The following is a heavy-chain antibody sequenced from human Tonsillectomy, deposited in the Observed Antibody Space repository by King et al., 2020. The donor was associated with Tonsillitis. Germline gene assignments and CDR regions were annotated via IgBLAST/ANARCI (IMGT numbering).Heavy chain of an antibody. J-gene: IGHJ4*02. V-gene: IGHV1-2*02. CDR2: INPNSDGT. Sequence: VQLVESGAEVKKPGASVKVSCKASGYPFTGYYIHWVRQAPGQRPEWMGWINPNSDGTHYAQKFQGRVTMTRDTSLSTVDMELSRLTSDDTAVYYCAREGYNYDSSGFSSAYGGQGTLVTVSS. CDR1: GYPFTGYY. D-gene: IGHD3-22*01. CDR3: AREGYNYDSSGFSSAY.